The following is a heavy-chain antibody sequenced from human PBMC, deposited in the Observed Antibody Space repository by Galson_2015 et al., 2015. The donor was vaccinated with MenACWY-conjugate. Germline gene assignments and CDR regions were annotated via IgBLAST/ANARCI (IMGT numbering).Heavy chain of an antibody. CDR1: GFSFSTYP. Sequence: SLRLSCAASGFSFSTYPLNWVRQAPGKGLEWLSYIGRSGSPIYYADSVKGRFTISRDNAKNPLYLQMNSLRDEDTAVYYCARDRPDYDVLTGSFEYWGQGTLVTVSS. V-gene: IGHV3-48*02. CDR2: IGRSGSPI. J-gene: IGHJ4*02. CDR3: ARDRPDYDVLTGSFEY. D-gene: IGHD3-9*01.